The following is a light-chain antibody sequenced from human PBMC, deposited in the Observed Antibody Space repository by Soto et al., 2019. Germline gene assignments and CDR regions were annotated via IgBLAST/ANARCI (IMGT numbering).Light chain of an antibody. CDR2: GAS. CDR1: QSVGSSY. CDR3: QQYSSSPPEFT. Sequence: DIVLTQSPGTLSVSPGERVTLSCRASQSVGSSYLAWYQQRPGQAPRLLIFGASYRATGIPDRFSGSGSGADFALTISRLEPEDFAVYYCQQYSSSPPEFTFGPGTKVDIK. J-gene: IGKJ3*01. V-gene: IGKV3-20*01.